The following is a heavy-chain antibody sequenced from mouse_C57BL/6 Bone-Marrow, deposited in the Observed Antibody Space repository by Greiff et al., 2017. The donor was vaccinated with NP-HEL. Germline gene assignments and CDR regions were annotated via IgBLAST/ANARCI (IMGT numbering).Heavy chain of an antibody. CDR3: AHLALFSY. CDR2: INPSSGYT. CDR1: GYTFTSYW. D-gene: IGHD1-1*01. Sequence: QVQLQQSGAELAKPGASVKLSCKASGYTFTSYWMHWVKQRPGQGLEWIGYINPSSGYTKYNQKFKDKATVTADKSSSTAYMQLSSLTYEDSAVYYCAHLALFSYWGRGTLVTVSA. V-gene: IGHV1-7*01. J-gene: IGHJ3*01.